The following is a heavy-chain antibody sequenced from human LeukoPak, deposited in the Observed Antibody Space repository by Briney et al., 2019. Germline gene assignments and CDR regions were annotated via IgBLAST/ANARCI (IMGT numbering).Heavy chain of an antibody. CDR3: AKSPWNSAHDY. CDR1: GFTFSSYG. Sequence: GRSLRLSCAASGFTFSSYGMHWVRQAPGKGLEWVAVIWYDGSNKYYADSVKGRFTISRDNSKNTLYLQMNSLRAEDTAVYYCAKSPWNSAHDYWGQGTLVTVSS. D-gene: IGHD1-1*01. J-gene: IGHJ4*02. V-gene: IGHV3-33*06. CDR2: IWYDGSNK.